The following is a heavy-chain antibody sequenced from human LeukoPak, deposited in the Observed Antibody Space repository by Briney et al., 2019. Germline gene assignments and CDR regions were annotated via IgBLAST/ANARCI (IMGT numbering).Heavy chain of an antibody. J-gene: IGHJ4*02. Sequence: GGSLRLSCAASGFTFSRYAMSWVRQAPGKGLEWVSAISGSGGSTYYADSVKGRFTISRDNSKNTLYLQMDSLRAEDTAVYYCARPPLAVPDYWGQGTLVTVSS. CDR2: ISGSGGST. CDR1: GFTFSRYA. V-gene: IGHV3-23*01. D-gene: IGHD6-19*01. CDR3: ARPPLAVPDY.